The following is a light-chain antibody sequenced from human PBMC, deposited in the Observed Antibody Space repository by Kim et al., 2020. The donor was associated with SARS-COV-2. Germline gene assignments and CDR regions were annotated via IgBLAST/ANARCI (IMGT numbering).Light chain of an antibody. CDR1: QSMTTY. J-gene: IGKJ1*01. CDR2: AAS. Sequence: GDRVTITCRASQSMTTYLNWYQQIPGKAPKLLIYAASSLQSGVPSRFSGSGYGTDFTLTISSLQPEDFATYYCQQSYNSPWTFGQGTKVDIK. V-gene: IGKV1-39*01. CDR3: QQSYNSPWT.